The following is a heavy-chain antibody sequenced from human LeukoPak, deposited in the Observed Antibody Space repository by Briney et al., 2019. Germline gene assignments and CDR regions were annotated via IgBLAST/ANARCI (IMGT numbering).Heavy chain of an antibody. Sequence: SETLSLTCTVSGGSISSSSYYWGWIRHPPGKGLEWIGSIYYSGSTYYHPSLKSRVTISADTSKTQFSLKLSSVTAADTAVYYWARLQNGAARAGGQGTLVTVPS. CDR3: ARLQNGAARA. J-gene: IGHJ4*02. CDR1: GGSISSSSYY. D-gene: IGHD6-13*01. CDR2: IYYSGST. V-gene: IGHV4-39*01.